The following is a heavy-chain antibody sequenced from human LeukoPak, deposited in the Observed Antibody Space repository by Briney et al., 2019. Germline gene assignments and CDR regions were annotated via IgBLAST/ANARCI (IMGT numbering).Heavy chain of an antibody. J-gene: IGHJ4*02. CDR1: GFTFSSYW. Sequence: GGSLRLSCAASGFTFSSYWMHWVRQAPGKGLVWVSRINSDGSSTSYADSVKGRFTISRDNAKNTLYLQMNSLRAEDTAIYYCVKGWGAFDYWGQGTLVTVSS. D-gene: IGHD3-16*01. V-gene: IGHV3-74*01. CDR3: VKGWGAFDY. CDR2: INSDGSST.